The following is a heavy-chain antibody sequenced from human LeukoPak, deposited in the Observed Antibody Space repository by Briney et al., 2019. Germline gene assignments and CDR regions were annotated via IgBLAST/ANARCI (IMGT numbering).Heavy chain of an antibody. J-gene: IGHJ4*02. CDR1: GGSFSGYY. V-gene: IGHV4-34*01. CDR2: INHSGST. CDR3: ARGHRDYDILTGYYYNY. D-gene: IGHD3-9*01. Sequence: SETLSLTCAVYGGSFSGYYWSWIRQPPGKGLEWIGEINHSGSTNYNPSLKGRVTISGDTSKNQFSLKLSSVTAADTAVYYCARGHRDYDILTGYYYNYWGQGTLVTVSS.